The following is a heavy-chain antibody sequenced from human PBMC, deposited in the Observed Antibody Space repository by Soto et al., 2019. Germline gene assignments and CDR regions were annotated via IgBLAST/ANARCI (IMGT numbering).Heavy chain of an antibody. CDR1: GYIFANHY. D-gene: IGHD3-22*01. J-gene: IGHJ4*02. CDR2: INPSGGST. Sequence: QVQLVQSGAEVKKPGASMKVSCKASGYIFANHYIHWARQAPGQGLEWMGIINPSGGSTNYLQKLQGRVTMTRDTSTSTVYMELSSLRSEDTAVYFCARADYYDGSGFYYDYWGQGTLVTVSS. V-gene: IGHV1-46*04. CDR3: ARADYYDGSGFYYDY.